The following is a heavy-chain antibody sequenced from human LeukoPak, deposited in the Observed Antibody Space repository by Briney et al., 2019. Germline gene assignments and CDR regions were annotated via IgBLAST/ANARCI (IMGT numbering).Heavy chain of an antibody. J-gene: IGHJ3*02. D-gene: IGHD3-22*01. CDR1: GYRFTSYG. V-gene: IGHV1-18*01. Sequence: GASVKVSCKASGYRFTSYGISWVRQAPGQGLEWMGWISGYNGNTNYEQKIQGRVTMTTDTSTSTAYMELRSLRSDDTAVYYCARASRGYYDSSGYYPKDGAFDIWGQGTMVTVSA. CDR2: ISGYNGNT. CDR3: ARASRGYYDSSGYYPKDGAFDI.